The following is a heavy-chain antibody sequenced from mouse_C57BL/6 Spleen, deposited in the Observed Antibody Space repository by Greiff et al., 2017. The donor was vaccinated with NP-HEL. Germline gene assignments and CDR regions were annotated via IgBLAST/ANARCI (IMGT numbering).Heavy chain of an antibody. D-gene: IGHD4-1*02. CDR3: TRSPTGTSY. CDR1: GYTFTDYE. Sequence: VKLVESGAELVRPGASVTLSCKASGYTFTDYEMHWVKQTPVHGLEWIGAIDPETGGTAYNQKFKGKAILTADKSSSTAYMELRSLTSEDSAVYYCTRSPTGTSYWGQGTTLTVSS. CDR2: IDPETGGT. V-gene: IGHV1-15*01. J-gene: IGHJ2*01.